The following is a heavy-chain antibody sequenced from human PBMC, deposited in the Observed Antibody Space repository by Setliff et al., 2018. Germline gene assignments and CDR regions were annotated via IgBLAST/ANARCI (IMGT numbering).Heavy chain of an antibody. CDR2: ISGSGDNT. D-gene: IGHD3-16*02. J-gene: IGHJ3*02. Sequence: GESLRLSCAASGFNFSSYAMSWVRQAPGKGLEWVSAISGSGDNTQYADSLKGRFTISRGNSKNTLSLQMNSLSAEDTAVYYCARQPSKYDHFWGTYRLDAFDIWGQGTMVTVSS. V-gene: IGHV3-23*01. CDR3: ARQPSKYDHFWGTYRLDAFDI. CDR1: GFNFSSYA.